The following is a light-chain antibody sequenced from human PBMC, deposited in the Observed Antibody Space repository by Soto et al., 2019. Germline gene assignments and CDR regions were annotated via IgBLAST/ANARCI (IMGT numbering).Light chain of an antibody. CDR2: KAS. CDR1: QSISSW. CDR3: QQYNSYPIT. J-gene: IGKJ5*01. Sequence: DIQMTQSPSTLSASVGDRVTITCRASQSISSWLAWYQQKPGKAPNLLIYKASSLESGVPSRFGGSGSGTEFTLTISSLQPDDLATYYCQQYNSYPITFGQGTRLDIK. V-gene: IGKV1-5*03.